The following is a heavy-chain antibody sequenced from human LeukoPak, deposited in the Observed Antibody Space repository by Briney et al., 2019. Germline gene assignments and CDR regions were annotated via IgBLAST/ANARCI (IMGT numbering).Heavy chain of an antibody. CDR3: AKDPHSSSWYGRGVGTDV. Sequence: GGSLRLSCAVSGFTFSSYAMSWVRQAPGKGLEWVSAISGSGGSTYYADSVKGRFTISRDNSKNTLYLQMNSLRAEDTAVYYCAKDPHSSSWYGRGVGTDVWGQGTTVTVSS. CDR1: GFTFSSYA. V-gene: IGHV3-23*01. J-gene: IGHJ6*02. CDR2: ISGSGGST. D-gene: IGHD6-13*01.